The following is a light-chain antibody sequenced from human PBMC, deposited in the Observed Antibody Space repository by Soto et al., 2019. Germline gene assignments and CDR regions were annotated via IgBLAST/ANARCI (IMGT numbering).Light chain of an antibody. J-gene: IGLJ2*01. CDR1: SNDIGAFDY. V-gene: IGLV2-14*01. Sequence: QSALTQPASVSASPGHSISISCTGTSNDIGAFDYVSWYQQHPGKAPKRIIFEVFNRPSGVSTRFSGSKSGSTASLTISGLQAEDEADDCCSSYTTNNAHVFGGGTKLTVL. CDR2: EVF. CDR3: SSYTTNNAHV.